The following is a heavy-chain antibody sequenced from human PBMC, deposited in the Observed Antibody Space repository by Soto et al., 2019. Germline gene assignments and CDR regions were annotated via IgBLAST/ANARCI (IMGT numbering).Heavy chain of an antibody. J-gene: IGHJ4*02. D-gene: IGHD6-19*01. V-gene: IGHV1-2*04. CDR2: INPNSGDT. CDR3: ATSRISIAVAGETEYYFDY. Sequence: ASVKVSCKASGYIFTGYYMHWVRQAPGQGLEWMGWINPNSGDTNYTQKFQGWVTMTRDTSISTAYMELSRLRSDDTAAYYCATSRISIAVAGETEYYFDYWGQGTRVTVSS. CDR1: GYIFTGYY.